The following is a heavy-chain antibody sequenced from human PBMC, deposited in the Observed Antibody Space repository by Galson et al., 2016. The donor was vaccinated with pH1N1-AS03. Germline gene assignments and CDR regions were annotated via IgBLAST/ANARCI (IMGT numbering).Heavy chain of an antibody. Sequence: SLRLSCAASGFTFSSHTMHWVRQAPGKGLDWVALISNDGSKKYYADSVKGRFTISRDNSKNTLNLQMNSLSADDTAVYYCAREGGRCSSSIDWFDLWGQGTLVTVSS. CDR2: ISNDGSKK. V-gene: IGHV3-30-3*01. J-gene: IGHJ5*02. CDR3: AREGGRCSSSIDWFDL. CDR1: GFTFSSHT. D-gene: IGHD6-6*01.